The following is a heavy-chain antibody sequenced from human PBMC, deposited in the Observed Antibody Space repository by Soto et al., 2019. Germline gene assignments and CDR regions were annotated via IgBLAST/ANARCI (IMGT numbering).Heavy chain of an antibody. Sequence: ASVKVSCKASGYTFTSYGISWVRQAPGQGLEWMGWISAYNGNTNYAQKLQGRVTMTTDTSTSTAYMELRSLRSDDTAVYYCARALLYYDSSGYHPFDYWGQGXLVTVSS. V-gene: IGHV1-18*01. CDR2: ISAYNGNT. D-gene: IGHD3-22*01. J-gene: IGHJ4*02. CDR3: ARALLYYDSSGYHPFDY. CDR1: GYTFTSYG.